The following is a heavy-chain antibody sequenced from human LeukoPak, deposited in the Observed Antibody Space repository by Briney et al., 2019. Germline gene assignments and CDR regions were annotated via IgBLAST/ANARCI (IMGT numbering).Heavy chain of an antibody. CDR1: GFTCSSYW. J-gene: IGHJ5*02. D-gene: IGHD4-17*01. V-gene: IGHV3-21*01. Sequence: GGSLRLSCAASGFTCSSYWMNWVRQAPGKGLEWVSSISSSSSYIYYADSVKGRFTISRDNAKNSLYLQMNSLRAEDTAVYYCARGTTVSNWFDPWGQGTLVTVSS. CDR3: ARGTTVSNWFDP. CDR2: ISSSSSYI.